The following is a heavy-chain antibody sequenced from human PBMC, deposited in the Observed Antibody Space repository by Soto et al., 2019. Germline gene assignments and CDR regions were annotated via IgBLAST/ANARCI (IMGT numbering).Heavy chain of an antibody. CDR2: IIPIFGTP. V-gene: IGHV1-69*13. D-gene: IGHD2-2*01. Sequence: ASVKVSCKASGVTFTNYAFSWVRQAPGQGPEWMGGIIPIFGTPDYAQKFQGRVIITADESTRTVSMELNSLRSDDTAVYYCARERSVGYCITTTCPKPFYYYAMDVWGQGTTGHRLL. J-gene: IGHJ6*02. CDR1: GVTFTNYA. CDR3: ARERSVGYCITTTCPKPFYYYAMDV.